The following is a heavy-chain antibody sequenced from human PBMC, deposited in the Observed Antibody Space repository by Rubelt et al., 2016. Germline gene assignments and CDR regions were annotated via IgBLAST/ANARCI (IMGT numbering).Heavy chain of an antibody. CDR2: IYWDDDD. CDR3: ARTRTLYWYFDI. Sequence: QITLRESGPTLVKPTQTVTLTCTFSGFSLSTTGVGVGWIRQPPGKALEWLALIYWDDDDRYSPSLKSRLTLTKDTSGNQVVLTMTTMDPVGKATYYCARTRTLYWYFDIWGRGTLVTVSS. D-gene: IGHD2-2*01. J-gene: IGHJ2*01. CDR1: GFSLSTTGVG. V-gene: IGHV2-5*02.